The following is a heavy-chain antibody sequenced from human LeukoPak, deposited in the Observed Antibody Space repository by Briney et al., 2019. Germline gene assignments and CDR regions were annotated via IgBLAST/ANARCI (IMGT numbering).Heavy chain of an antibody. CDR3: ARDRVSGDPGDY. Sequence: PGGSLRLSCAASGFTFSSYSMNWVRQAPGKGLEWVSSISSSSSYIYYADSVKGRFTISRDNAKNSLYLQMNSLRAEDTAVYYCARDRVSGDPGDYWGQGTLVTVSS. CDR2: ISSSSSYI. CDR1: GFTFSSYS. J-gene: IGHJ4*02. V-gene: IGHV3-21*01. D-gene: IGHD4-17*01.